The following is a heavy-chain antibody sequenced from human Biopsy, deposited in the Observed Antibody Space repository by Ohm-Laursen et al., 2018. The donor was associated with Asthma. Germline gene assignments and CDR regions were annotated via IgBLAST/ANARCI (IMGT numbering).Heavy chain of an antibody. V-gene: IGHV3-7*01. CDR2: IKHDGSEK. J-gene: IGHJ3*02. CDR1: GFTFGDYW. Sequence: SLRLSCAATGFTFGDYWMSWVRQVPGKGLEWVANIKHDGSEKNHVDSLKGRFTISRDNAKNSLYLQMNSLRAEDTAVYYCVRDSTDDAFDIWGQGTVVSVSS. D-gene: IGHD1-1*01. CDR3: VRDSTDDAFDI.